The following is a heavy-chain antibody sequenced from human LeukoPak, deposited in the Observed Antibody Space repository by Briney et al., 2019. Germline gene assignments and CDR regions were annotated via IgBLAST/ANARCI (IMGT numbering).Heavy chain of an antibody. CDR2: IYYSGST. V-gene: IGHV4-59*08. J-gene: IGHJ3*02. Sequence: PSETLSLTCTVSGGSISSYYWSWIRQPPGKGLEWIGYIYYSGSTNYNPSLKSRVTITVDTSKNQFSLKLSSVTAADTAVYYCARRPPLMTNDTFDIWGQGTMVTVSS. CDR1: GGSISSYY. D-gene: IGHD3-16*01. CDR3: ARRPPLMTNDTFDI.